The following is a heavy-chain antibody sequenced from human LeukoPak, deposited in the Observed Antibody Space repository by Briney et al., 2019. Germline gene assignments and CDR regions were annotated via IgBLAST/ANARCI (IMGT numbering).Heavy chain of an antibody. D-gene: IGHD6-13*01. CDR2: IIPIFGTA. J-gene: IGHJ4*01. Sequence: SVTVSCKASGGTFSSYAISWVRQAPGQGLEWVGGIIPIFGTANYAQKFQGRVTITADESTSTAYMELSSLRAEDTAVYYCAREGSAAAGTFDYWGHGTPVTVSS. V-gene: IGHV1-69*13. CDR3: AREGSAAAGTFDY. CDR1: GGTFSSYA.